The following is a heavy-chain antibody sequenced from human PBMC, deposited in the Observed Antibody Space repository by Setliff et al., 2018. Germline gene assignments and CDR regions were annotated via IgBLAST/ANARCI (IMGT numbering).Heavy chain of an antibody. V-gene: IGHV4-39*07. J-gene: IGHJ5*02. CDR2: IYQNGIT. Sequence: LSLTCTVSGGSISNTYYYWSWIRQPAGQGLEWIGTIYQNGITYYNPSVKSRVTISVDKSKNQFSLSLRSVTAADTAVYYCATDGPVLNGDYISWGQGTLVTVSS. CDR1: GGSISNTYYY. D-gene: IGHD3-10*01. CDR3: ATDGPVLNGDYIS.